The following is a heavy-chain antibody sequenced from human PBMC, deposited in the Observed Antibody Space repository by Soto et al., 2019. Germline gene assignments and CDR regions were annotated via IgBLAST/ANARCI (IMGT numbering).Heavy chain of an antibody. CDR1: DGSITSSSYY. V-gene: IGHV4-39*01. Sequence: QLQLQESGPGLVKPSETLSLTCSVSDGSITSSSYYWAWIRQLPGKRLEWIGCIYYSGRTYYSPSPKSRLTLSIDMSRSQFSLQLSSVTAADTAVYYCVRVGYCTNGVCSFDYWAQGTLVTVSS. D-gene: IGHD2-8*01. CDR3: VRVGYCTNGVCSFDY. J-gene: IGHJ4*02. CDR2: IYYSGRT.